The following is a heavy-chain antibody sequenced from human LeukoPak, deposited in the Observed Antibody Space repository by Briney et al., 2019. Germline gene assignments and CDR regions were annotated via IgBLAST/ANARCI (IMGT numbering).Heavy chain of an antibody. CDR1: GYSISSGYY. J-gene: IGHJ4*02. D-gene: IGHD1-26*01. CDR3: ARLWRGSPYYFDY. V-gene: IGHV4-38-2*01. Sequence: SETLSLTCAVSGYSISSGYYWGWIRQPPGKGLEWIGSIYHSGSTYYNPSLKSRVTISVDTSKNQFSLKLSSVTAADTAVYCCARLWRGSPYYFDYWGQGTLVTVSS. CDR2: IYHSGST.